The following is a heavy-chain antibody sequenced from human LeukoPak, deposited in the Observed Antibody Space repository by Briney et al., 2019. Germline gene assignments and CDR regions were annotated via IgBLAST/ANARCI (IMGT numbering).Heavy chain of an antibody. CDR1: GFTFSSYS. V-gene: IGHV3-23*01. J-gene: IGHJ5*02. CDR3: AKNDGGDRYSPLDP. D-gene: IGHD2-21*02. CDR2: ISASGDST. Sequence: PGGSLRLSCAASGFTFSSYSMSWVRQAPGKGLQWVSDISASGDSTYYADSVKGRFTISRDNSKNTLYLQMNSLRAEDTAVYYCAKNDGGDRYSPLDPWGQGTLVTVSS.